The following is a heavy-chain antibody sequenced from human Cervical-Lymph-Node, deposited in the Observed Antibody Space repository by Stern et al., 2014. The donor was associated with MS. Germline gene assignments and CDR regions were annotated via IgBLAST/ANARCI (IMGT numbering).Heavy chain of an antibody. Sequence: EVQLVESGGGLLQPGGSLRLSCGASGFTFSTYWMHWVRQGPGKGLVWVSRINSGGSSTRYTDSVRGRFTISRDNAKNTVDLQMTSLRAEDTAVYYCARSSGASGDAMDVWGQGTTVTVSS. D-gene: IGHD2-15*01. CDR1: GFTFSTYW. CDR2: INSGGSST. V-gene: IGHV3-74*02. CDR3: ARSSGASGDAMDV. J-gene: IGHJ6*02.